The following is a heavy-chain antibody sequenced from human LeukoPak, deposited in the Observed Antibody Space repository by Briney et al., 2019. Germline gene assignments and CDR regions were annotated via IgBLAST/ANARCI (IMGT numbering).Heavy chain of an antibody. V-gene: IGHV3-53*01. Sequence: GGSLRLSCAASGFTFSSYWMHWVRQAPGKGLEWVSFIYSGGNTHYSDSVKGRFTISRDNSKNTLYLQMNSLRAEDTAVYYCARRAGEYSHPYDYWGQGTLVTVSS. CDR2: IYSGGNT. D-gene: IGHD4-17*01. CDR1: GFTFSSYW. J-gene: IGHJ4*02. CDR3: ARRAGEYSHPYDY.